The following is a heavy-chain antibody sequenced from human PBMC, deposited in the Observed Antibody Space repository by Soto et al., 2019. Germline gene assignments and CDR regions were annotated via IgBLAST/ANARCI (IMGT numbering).Heavy chain of an antibody. D-gene: IGHD1-26*01. CDR1: GISLSTSGVG. CDR2: VYWNDDK. J-gene: IGHJ3*02. V-gene: IGHV2-5*01. Sequence: QITLKGSGPTLVQPTQTLTLTCTLSGISLSTSGVGLGWIRQTPVKALEWLALVYWNDDKHYSPSLKNRLTITKHTAKHQAILTMTYMDPVDTATNYRERGDATLPVFALCISGQRTVVTVAS. CDR3: ERGDATLPVFALCI.